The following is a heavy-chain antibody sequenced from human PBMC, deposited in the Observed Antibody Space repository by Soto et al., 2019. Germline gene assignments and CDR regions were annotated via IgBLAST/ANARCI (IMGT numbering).Heavy chain of an antibody. Sequence: ASVKVSCKASGFTFTNYYMHWVRQAPGQGLEWMGILNPTDGTTTYAEKFRGRVTMTRDTSTSTVYLELSSLTSEDTAVFYCARAPPNDGWFDPWGQGTLGTVSS. CDR2: LNPTDGTT. CDR3: ARAPPNDGWFDP. CDR1: GFTFTNYY. V-gene: IGHV1-46*01. D-gene: IGHD1-1*01. J-gene: IGHJ5*02.